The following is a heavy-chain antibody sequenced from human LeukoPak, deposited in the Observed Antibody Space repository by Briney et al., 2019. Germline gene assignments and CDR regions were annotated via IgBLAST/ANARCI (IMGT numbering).Heavy chain of an antibody. D-gene: IGHD4-17*01. CDR2: IYPGDSDT. CDR3: ASGDDYGDYGGSFDI. Sequence: GESLKISCKGSGYSFTSYWIGWVRQMPGKGLEWMGIIYPGDSDTRYSPSFQGQVTISADKSISTAYLQWSSLKASDTAIYYCASGDDYGDYGGSFDIWGQGTMVTVSS. CDR1: GYSFTSYW. J-gene: IGHJ3*02. V-gene: IGHV5-51*01.